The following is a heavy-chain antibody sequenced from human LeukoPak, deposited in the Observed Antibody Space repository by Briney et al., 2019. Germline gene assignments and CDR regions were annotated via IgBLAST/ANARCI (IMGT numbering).Heavy chain of an antibody. CDR3: ARTPMVSPNRRGAFDI. Sequence: ASVKVSCKASGGTFSSYTINWVRQAPGQGLEWMGRIIPILGIANYAQKFQGRVTITADKSTSTAYMELSSLRSEDTAVYYCARTPMVSPNRRGAFDIWGQGTVVTVSS. CDR1: GGTFSSYT. D-gene: IGHD5-18*01. CDR2: IIPILGIA. V-gene: IGHV1-69*02. J-gene: IGHJ3*02.